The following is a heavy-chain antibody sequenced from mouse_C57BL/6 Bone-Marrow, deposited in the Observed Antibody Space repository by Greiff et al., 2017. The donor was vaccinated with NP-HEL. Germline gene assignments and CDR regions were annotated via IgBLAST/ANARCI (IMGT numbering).Heavy chain of an antibody. V-gene: IGHV3-6*01. CDR2: ISYDGSN. D-gene: IGHD1-1*01. J-gene: IGHJ1*03. CDR3: ARDSFYYYGSSWYFDV. CDR1: GYSITSGYY. Sequence: EVQLVESGPGLVKPSQSLSLTCSVTGYSITSGYYWNWIRQFPGNKLEWMGYISYDGSNNYNPSLKNRISITRDTSKNQFFLKLNSVTTEVTATYYCARDSFYYYGSSWYFDVWGTGTTVTVSS.